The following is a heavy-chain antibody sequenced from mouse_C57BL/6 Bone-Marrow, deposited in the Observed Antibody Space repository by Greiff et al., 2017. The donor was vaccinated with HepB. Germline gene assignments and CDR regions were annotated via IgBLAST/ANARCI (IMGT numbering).Heavy chain of an antibody. Sequence: SGPELVKPGASVKISCKASGYSFTGYYMNWVKQSPEKSLEWIGEINPSTGGTTYNQKFKAKATLTVDKSSSTAYMQLKSLTSEDSAVYYCARFSNYVGWFAYWGQGTLVTVSA. CDR1: GYSFTGYY. J-gene: IGHJ3*01. V-gene: IGHV1-42*01. D-gene: IGHD2-5*01. CDR3: ARFSNYVGWFAY. CDR2: INPSTGGT.